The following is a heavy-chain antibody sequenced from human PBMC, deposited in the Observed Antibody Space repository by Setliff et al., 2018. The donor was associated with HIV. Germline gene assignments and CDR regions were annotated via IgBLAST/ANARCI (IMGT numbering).Heavy chain of an antibody. CDR1: GFTFRDYA. Sequence: GGSLRLSCAASGFTFRDYAMNWVRQAPRKGLEWVSGINEDGSITTYADSVKGRFTISRDNAKNTLYLQMNSLRTEDTAVYYCVRDLVYYYDNSGSFYVAEYFQHWGQGTLVTVSS. V-gene: IGHV3-74*03. D-gene: IGHD3-22*01. CDR2: INEDGSIT. J-gene: IGHJ1*01. CDR3: VRDLVYYYDNSGSFYVAEYFQH.